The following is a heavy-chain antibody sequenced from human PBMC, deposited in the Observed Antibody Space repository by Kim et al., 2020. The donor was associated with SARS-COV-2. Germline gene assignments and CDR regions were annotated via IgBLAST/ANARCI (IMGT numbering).Heavy chain of an antibody. Sequence: NKYYADSVKGRFTISRDNSKNTLYLQMNSLRAEDTAVYYCAKDIVGAPGYWGQGTLVTVSS. J-gene: IGHJ4*02. D-gene: IGHD1-26*01. CDR3: AKDIVGAPGY. V-gene: IGHV3-30*02. CDR2: NK.